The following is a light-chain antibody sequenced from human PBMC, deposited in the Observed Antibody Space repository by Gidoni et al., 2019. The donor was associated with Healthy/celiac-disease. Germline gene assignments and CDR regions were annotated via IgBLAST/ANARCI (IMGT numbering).Light chain of an antibody. J-gene: IGKJ1*01. CDR2: WGS. Sequence: DIVMTQSPLSLPVTPGEPASISCRSSQSLLHSNGYNYLYWYLQKPGQSPQLLIYWGSNRASGVPDRYSGSGSGTDFTLKISRVEAEDVGVYYCMQALQTPWTFGQGTKVEIK. V-gene: IGKV2-28*01. CDR3: MQALQTPWT. CDR1: QSLLHSNGYNY.